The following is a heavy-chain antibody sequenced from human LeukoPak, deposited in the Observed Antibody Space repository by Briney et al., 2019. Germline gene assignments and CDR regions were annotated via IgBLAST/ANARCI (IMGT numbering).Heavy chain of an antibody. V-gene: IGHV3-23*01. CDR1: GFTFSTYS. CDR2: ISASGGDT. CDR3: AKGDIAVAGTSTWFDP. Sequence: GGSLRLSCAASGFTFSTYSFSWVRQAPGKGLEWVSGISASGGDTYYADSVKGRFTISRDNSKNTLSLQMNSLRAEDTAVYYCAKGDIAVAGTSTWFDPWGQGTLVTVSS. J-gene: IGHJ5*02. D-gene: IGHD6-19*01.